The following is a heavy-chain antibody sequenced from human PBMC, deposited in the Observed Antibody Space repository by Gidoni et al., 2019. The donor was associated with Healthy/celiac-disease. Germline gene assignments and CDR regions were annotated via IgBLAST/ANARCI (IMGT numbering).Heavy chain of an antibody. J-gene: IGHJ4*02. Sequence: QVQLVQSGAEVKKPGPSVKVSCKASGYTFTSYGISWVRQAPGQGLEWMGWISAYNGNTNYAQKLQGRVTMTTDTSTSTAYMELRSLRSDDTAVYYCARDRRRYSSGWENDYWGQGTLVTVSS. D-gene: IGHD6-19*01. CDR3: ARDRRRYSSGWENDY. CDR1: GYTFTSYG. CDR2: ISAYNGNT. V-gene: IGHV1-18*01.